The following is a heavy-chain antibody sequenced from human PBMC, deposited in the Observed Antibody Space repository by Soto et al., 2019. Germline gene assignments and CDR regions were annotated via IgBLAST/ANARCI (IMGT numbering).Heavy chain of an antibody. V-gene: IGHV4-31*03. D-gene: IGHD2-21*02. CDR2: IYYSGST. Sequence: PSETLSLTCTVSGGSISSGGYYWNWIRQHPGKGLEWIAYIYYSGSTYYNPSLKGRVTISIDTSKNQFSLMLSSVTAADTAVYYCARDLRLDSWGPGTLVTVSS. J-gene: IGHJ4*02. CDR1: GGSISSGGYY. CDR3: ARDLRLDS.